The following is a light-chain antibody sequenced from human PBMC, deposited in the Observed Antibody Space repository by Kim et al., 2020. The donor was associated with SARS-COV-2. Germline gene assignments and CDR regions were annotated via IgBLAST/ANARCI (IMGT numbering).Light chain of an antibody. CDR1: HDIKKF. CDR3: QHYSEIPYT. CDR2: DAS. J-gene: IGKJ2*01. Sequence: DIEMTQSPSSLSASVRDRVTITCQASHDIKKFLNWYQQKPGKAPKLLINDASDLQIGVPSRFSGSGSGTDFILTISNLQPEDIATYFCQHYSEIPYTFGQGTKLEI. V-gene: IGKV1-33*01.